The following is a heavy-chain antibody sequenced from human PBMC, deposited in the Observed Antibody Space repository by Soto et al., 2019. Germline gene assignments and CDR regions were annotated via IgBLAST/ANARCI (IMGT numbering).Heavy chain of an antibody. CDR2: ISYDGSNK. J-gene: IGHJ4*02. Sequence: QVQLVESGGGVVQPGRSLRLSCAASGFTFSSYAMHWVRQAPGKGLEWVAVISYDGSNKYYADSVKGRFTISRDNSKNTLYLQMNSLRAEDTAVYYCARDGKWLIPEIDLGWGQGTLVTVSS. CDR1: GFTFSSYA. D-gene: IGHD3-22*01. CDR3: ARDGKWLIPEIDLG. V-gene: IGHV3-30-3*01.